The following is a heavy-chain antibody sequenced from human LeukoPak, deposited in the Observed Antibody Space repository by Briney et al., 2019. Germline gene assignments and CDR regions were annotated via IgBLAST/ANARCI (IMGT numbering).Heavy chain of an antibody. Sequence: PGGSLRLSCAASGFTFSSYEMNWVRQAPGKGLEWVSYISSSGSTIYYADSVKGRFTISRDNAKNSLYLQMNSLRAEDTAVYYCAGFDYFGSASYYNHFDYWGQGTLVTVSS. CDR1: GFTFSSYE. V-gene: IGHV3-48*03. J-gene: IGHJ4*02. CDR2: ISSSGSTI. CDR3: AGFDYFGSASYYNHFDY. D-gene: IGHD3-10*01.